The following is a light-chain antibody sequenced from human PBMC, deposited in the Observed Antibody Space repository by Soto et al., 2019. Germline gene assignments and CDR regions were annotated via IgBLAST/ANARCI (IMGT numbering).Light chain of an antibody. CDR1: QSISNN. Sequence: EIVMTQSPATISVSPGERATLPCRASQSISNNLAWYQQKPGQAPRLLIYGASTRATGIPARFSGSGSGTEFTLTISSLQSEDFAVYYCQKYNNWPPWTFGQGTKVDIK. CDR3: QKYNNWPPWT. J-gene: IGKJ1*01. CDR2: GAS. V-gene: IGKV3-15*01.